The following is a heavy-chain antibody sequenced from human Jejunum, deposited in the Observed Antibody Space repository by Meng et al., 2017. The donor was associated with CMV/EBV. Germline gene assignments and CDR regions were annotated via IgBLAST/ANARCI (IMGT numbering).Heavy chain of an antibody. Sequence: QAQPQASGPGPLQPSQTLSLPCTVSGGSISSGDYYWSWIRQPPGKGLEWIGYISYIGSTYYNPSLKSRLTMSIDKSTNQFSLMLSSVTAADTAVYYCARGGYGSGSYYPRPFDYWGQGTLVTVSS. CDR1: GGSISSGDYY. CDR3: ARGGYGSGSYYPRPFDY. V-gene: IGHV4-30-4*01. D-gene: IGHD3-10*01. J-gene: IGHJ4*02. CDR2: ISYIGST.